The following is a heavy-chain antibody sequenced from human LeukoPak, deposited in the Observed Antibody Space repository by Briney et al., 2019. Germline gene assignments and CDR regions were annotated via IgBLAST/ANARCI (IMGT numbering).Heavy chain of an antibody. CDR1: GFTVSTFA. J-gene: IGHJ4*02. Sequence: GGSLRLSCAASGFTVSTFAMSWVRQAPGKGLEWVSGIRGRDGTTHYADSVKGRFTISRDSSKNTLYVQMNSLRAGDTAVYYCAKAGDDYYQRLDYWGQGTLVTVSS. CDR3: AKAGDDYYQRLDY. CDR2: IRGRDGTT. V-gene: IGHV3-23*01. D-gene: IGHD5-24*01.